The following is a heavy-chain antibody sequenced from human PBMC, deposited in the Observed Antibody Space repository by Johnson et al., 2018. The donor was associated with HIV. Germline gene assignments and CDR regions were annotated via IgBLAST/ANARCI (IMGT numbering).Heavy chain of an antibody. CDR3: VRGSLTDDSFAD. Sequence: QVQLVESGGGVVQPGRSLEISCTATGFTFSRNAMHWVRQPPGKGLEWVAVISFDGTNKHYGDSVRGRFTIARDNSKSTLSLLMDSLTTEDTAIYFCVRGSLTDDSFADWGQGTMVLVSS. V-gene: IGHV3-30*04. D-gene: IGHD2-8*01. J-gene: IGHJ3*01. CDR1: GFTFSRNA. CDR2: ISFDGTNK.